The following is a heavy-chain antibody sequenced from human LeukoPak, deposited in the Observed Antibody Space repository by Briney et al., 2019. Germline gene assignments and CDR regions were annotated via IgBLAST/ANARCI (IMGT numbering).Heavy chain of an antibody. CDR1: GVSIRSHY. J-gene: IGHJ4*02. V-gene: IGHV4-59*11. Sequence: SETLSLTCTVSGVSIRSHYWIWIRQPPGKGLEWIGHISYSGSTNYNPSLKSRVTISVDTSKNQFSLRLSSVTAADTAVYYCARDGEGDEGWDYWGQGTLVTVSS. CDR2: ISYSGST. CDR3: ARDGEGDEGWDY. D-gene: IGHD7-27*01.